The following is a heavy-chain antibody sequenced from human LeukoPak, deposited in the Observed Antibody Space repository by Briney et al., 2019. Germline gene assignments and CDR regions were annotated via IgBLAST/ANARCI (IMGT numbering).Heavy chain of an antibody. J-gene: IGHJ3*02. CDR1: GGTFSSYA. CDR3: ARAPPAHPGAFDI. CDR2: IIPILGIA. V-gene: IGHV1-69*04. Sequence: SVKVSCKASGGTFSSYAISWVRQAPGQGLEWMGRIIPILGIANYAQKFQGRVTITADKSTSTAYMELSSLRSEDTAVYYCARAPPAHPGAFDIWGQGTIVTVSS.